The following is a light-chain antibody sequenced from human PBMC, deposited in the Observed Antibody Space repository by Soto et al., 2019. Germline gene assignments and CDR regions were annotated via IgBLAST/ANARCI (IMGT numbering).Light chain of an antibody. CDR1: SSSKW. V-gene: IGKV1-5*01. CDR3: QHTTDFT. J-gene: IGKJ2*01. CDR2: DVS. Sequence: DIQMTQSPSTLAASVGDTVTMTCLSSSKWLAWYQKKPRKAPKPLIYDVSNLERGVPPRFSGSTSGAESPPPLTGLQPDDLGTYYCQHTTDFTFGQGTKVDI.